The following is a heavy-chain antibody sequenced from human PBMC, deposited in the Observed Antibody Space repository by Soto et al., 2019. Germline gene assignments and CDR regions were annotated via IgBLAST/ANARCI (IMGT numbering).Heavy chain of an antibody. D-gene: IGHD6-19*01. CDR2: ISSSMIYI. CDR3: TRVYPGSGWPYHYYGMDV. J-gene: IGHJ6*02. V-gene: IGHV3-21*01. Sequence: LLLSCAASGFTVSSSRMNRFRQAPRKVLGGVYSISSSMIYIYYADSLEGRFTISRDNTNNSLYLQMNSLRAEDTAVYYCTRVYPGSGWPYHYYGMDVWGHGTTVTVSS. CDR1: GFTVSSSR.